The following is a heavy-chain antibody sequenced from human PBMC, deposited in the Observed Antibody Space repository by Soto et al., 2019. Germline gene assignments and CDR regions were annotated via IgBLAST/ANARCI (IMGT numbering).Heavy chain of an antibody. V-gene: IGHV1-18*01. CDR2: ISAYNGNT. CDR1: GYTFTSYG. Sequence: ASVKVSCKASGYTFTSYGISWVRQAPGQGLEWMGWISAYNGNTNYAQKLQGRVTMTTDTSTSTAYMELRSLRSDDTAVYYCARDTNGDPGTSGNDYWGQGTLVTVSS. D-gene: IGHD4-17*01. CDR3: ARDTNGDPGTSGNDY. J-gene: IGHJ4*02.